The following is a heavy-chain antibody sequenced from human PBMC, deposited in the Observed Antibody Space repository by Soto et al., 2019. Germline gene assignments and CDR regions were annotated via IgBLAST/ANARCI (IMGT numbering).Heavy chain of an antibody. CDR3: ARHNSQWPNWSDP. V-gene: IGHV1-18*01. CDR1: GYTFTSYG. J-gene: IGHJ5*02. D-gene: IGHD1-1*01. CDR2: ISAYNGDT. Sequence: ASVKVSCKASGYTFTSYGISWVRQAPGQGLEWMGWISAYNGDTNYAQKFQGRVTMTTDTSTGTAYMELRSLRSDDTAVYYCARHNSQWPNWSDPWGQGTLVTVSS.